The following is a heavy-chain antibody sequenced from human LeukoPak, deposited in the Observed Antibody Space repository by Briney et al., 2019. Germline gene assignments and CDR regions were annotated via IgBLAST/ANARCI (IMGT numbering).Heavy chain of an antibody. Sequence: TTWGSLRLSCAASGFSFSDYYMSWVRQAPGKGLEWISYITTSSSTNYADSVKGRFTISRDNAKNSVVLQMNSLRAEDTAVYYCTRERRGSYYAFESWGQGTLVSVSS. CDR3: TRERRGSYYAFES. J-gene: IGHJ4*02. CDR1: GFSFSDYY. CDR2: ITTSSST. D-gene: IGHD3-16*01. V-gene: IGHV3-69-1*01.